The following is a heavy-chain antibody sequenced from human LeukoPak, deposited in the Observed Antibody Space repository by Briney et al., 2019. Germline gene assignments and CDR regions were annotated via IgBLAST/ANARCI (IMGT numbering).Heavy chain of an antibody. D-gene: IGHD6-13*01. CDR1: GGSISSSSYY. CDR2: IYYSGST. CDR3: ASPLGSHRYYYYYGMDV. Sequence: PSQTLSLTCTVSGGSISSSSYYWGWIRQPPGKGLEWIGSIYYSGSTYYNPSLKSRVTISVDTSKNQFSLKLSSVTAADTAVYYCASPLGSHRYYYYYGMDVWGQGTTVTVSS. V-gene: IGHV4-39*01. J-gene: IGHJ6*02.